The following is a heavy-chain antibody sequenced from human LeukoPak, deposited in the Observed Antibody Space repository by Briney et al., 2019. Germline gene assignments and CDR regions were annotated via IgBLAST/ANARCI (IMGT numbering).Heavy chain of an antibody. J-gene: IGHJ4*02. CDR3: AREQSYDYVWGSYRPPYFDY. Sequence: GGSLRLSCAGSGFSFSSYGMHWVRQAPGKGLEWMAFIRSDGSNKYYADSVKGRFTISRDNAKNSLFLQMNSLRAEDTALYYCAREQSYDYVWGSYRPPYFDYWGQGTLVTVSS. D-gene: IGHD3-16*02. CDR1: GFSFSSYG. V-gene: IGHV3-30*02. CDR2: IRSDGSNK.